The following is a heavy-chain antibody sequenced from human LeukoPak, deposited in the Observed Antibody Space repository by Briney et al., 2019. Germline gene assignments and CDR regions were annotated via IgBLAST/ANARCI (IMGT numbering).Heavy chain of an antibody. J-gene: IGHJ4*02. V-gene: IGHV4-30-4*01. CDR2: IYYSGST. CDR3: ARVPYGDYINY. Sequence: SETLSLTCTASGASISSGDYYWSWIRQPPGKGLEWIGCIYYSGSTYYNPSLKSRVTISRDTSKNQVSLKVSSVTAADTAVYYCARVPYGDYINYWGQGTLVTVSS. D-gene: IGHD4-17*01. CDR1: GASISSGDYY.